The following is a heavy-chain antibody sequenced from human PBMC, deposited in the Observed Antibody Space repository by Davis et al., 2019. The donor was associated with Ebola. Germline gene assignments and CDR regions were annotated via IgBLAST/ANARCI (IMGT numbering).Heavy chain of an antibody. V-gene: IGHV1-18*04. CDR3: ASRIKVVAATDDAFDI. D-gene: IGHD2-15*01. CDR2: ISAYNGNT. J-gene: IGHJ3*02. Sequence: ASVKVSCKASGYSFPSYGISWVRQAPGQGLEWMGWISAYNGNTNYAQKLQGRVTMTTDTSTSTAYMELRSLRSDDTAVYYCASRIKVVAATDDAFDIWGQGTMVTVSS. CDR1: GYSFPSYG.